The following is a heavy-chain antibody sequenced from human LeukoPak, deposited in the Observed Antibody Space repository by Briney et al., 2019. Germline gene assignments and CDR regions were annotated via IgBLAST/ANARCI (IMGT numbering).Heavy chain of an antibody. J-gene: IGHJ5*02. V-gene: IGHV5-51*01. Sequence: GESLKISCKGSGYSFTSYWIGWVRQMPGKGLEWMGIIYPGDSDTRYSPSFQGQVTISADKSVSTAYLQWSSLKASDTAMYYCARRDQDIVVVPAAMWFDPWGQGTLVTVSS. CDR1: GYSFTSYW. CDR3: ARRDQDIVVVPAAMWFDP. CDR2: IYPGDSDT. D-gene: IGHD2-2*01.